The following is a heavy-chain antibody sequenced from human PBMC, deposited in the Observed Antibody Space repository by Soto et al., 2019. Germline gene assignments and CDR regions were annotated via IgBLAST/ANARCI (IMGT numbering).Heavy chain of an antibody. V-gene: IGHV3-23*01. J-gene: IGHJ4*02. CDR3: AKDWGTVTLYFDY. Sequence: GGSLRLSCEASGFTFSNYAMSWVRQAPGKRLEWVAEISGSGGSTYYVDSVKGRFTISRDNSKNTLYLQMNSLRAEDTAVYYCAKDWGTVTLYFDYWGQGSLVTVSS. CDR1: GFTFSNYA. D-gene: IGHD4-17*01. CDR2: ISGSGGST.